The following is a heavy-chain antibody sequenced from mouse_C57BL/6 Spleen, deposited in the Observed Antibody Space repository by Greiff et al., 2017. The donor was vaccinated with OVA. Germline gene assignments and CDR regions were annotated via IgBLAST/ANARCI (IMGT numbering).Heavy chain of an antibody. Sequence: EVQGVESGGGLVKPGGSLKLSCAASGFTFSDYGMHWVRQAPEKGLEWVAYISSGSSTIYYADTVKGRFTIYRDNAKNTLFLQMTSRRSEDTAMYYCARGGRPHFDVWGTGTTVTVSS. CDR2: ISSGSSTI. CDR1: GFTFSDYG. CDR3: ARGGRPHFDV. J-gene: IGHJ1*03. V-gene: IGHV5-17*01.